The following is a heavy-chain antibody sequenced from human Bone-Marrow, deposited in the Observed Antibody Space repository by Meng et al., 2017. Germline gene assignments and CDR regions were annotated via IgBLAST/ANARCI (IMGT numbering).Heavy chain of an antibody. D-gene: IGHD3-10*01. Sequence: SETRSLTFTVSGGSISSSSYYWGWIRQPPGKGLEWIGSIYYSGNTYYNPSLKSRVTISVDTSKNQFSLKLSSVTAADTAVYCCASVLRGYGSGRHNVWWFDPWGQGTLVTVSS. CDR2: IYYSGNT. J-gene: IGHJ5*02. CDR1: GGSISSSSYY. V-gene: IGHV4-39*07. CDR3: ASVLRGYGSGRHNVWWFDP.